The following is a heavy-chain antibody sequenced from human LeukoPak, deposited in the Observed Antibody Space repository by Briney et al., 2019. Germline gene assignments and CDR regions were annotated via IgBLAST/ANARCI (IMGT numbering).Heavy chain of an antibody. CDR2: ISGSDSKT. V-gene: IGHV3-23*01. D-gene: IGHD3-22*01. CDR3: ARDCSDSSGYLDY. CDR1: GFTFTNYA. J-gene: IGHJ4*02. Sequence: QAGGSLRLSCAASGFTFTNYAMTWVRQAPGKGLEWVSSISGSDSKTYYADSVKGRFTISRDNSKNTLYLQMNSLRAEDTAVYYCARDCSDSSGYLDYWGQGTLVTVSS.